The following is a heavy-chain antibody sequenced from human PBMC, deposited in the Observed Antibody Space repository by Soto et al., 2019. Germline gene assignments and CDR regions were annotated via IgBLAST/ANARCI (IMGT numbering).Heavy chain of an antibody. Sequence: QVQLQESGPGLVRPSETLSLTCTVSGGSMSSYRWSWIRQPAGKGLEWIGRLNTYGNTHYNPSLKSRVTVSVDTSRNQFFLTLRSVTAADSAVYNCGRESGETWDYEASWGHGTPVTVSS. CDR3: GRESGETWDYEAS. D-gene: IGHD1-7*01. J-gene: IGHJ5*01. CDR2: LNTYGNT. CDR1: GGSMSSYR. V-gene: IGHV4-4*07.